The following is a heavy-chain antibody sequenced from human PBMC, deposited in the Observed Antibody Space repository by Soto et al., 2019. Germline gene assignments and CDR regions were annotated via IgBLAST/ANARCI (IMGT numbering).Heavy chain of an antibody. CDR3: ATEGGVAPGYYYGMDV. J-gene: IGHJ6*02. CDR2: IWYDGSNK. D-gene: IGHD3-10*01. CDR1: GFTFSSYG. V-gene: IGHV3-33*01. Sequence: GGSLRLSCAASGFTFSSYGMHWVRQAPGKGLEWVAVIWYDGSNKYYADSVKGRFTISRDNSKNTLYLQMNSLRAEDTAVYYCATEGGVAPGYYYGMDVWGQGTTVTVSS.